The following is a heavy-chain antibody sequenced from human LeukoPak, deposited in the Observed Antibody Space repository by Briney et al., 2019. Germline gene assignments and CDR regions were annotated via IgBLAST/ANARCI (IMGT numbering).Heavy chain of an antibody. CDR1: GGSISSHY. V-gene: IGHV4-59*11. CDR3: ARAVAARPGFVDY. J-gene: IGHJ4*02. CDR2: IYYSGST. D-gene: IGHD6-6*01. Sequence: SETLSLTCTVSGGSISSHYWSWIRQPPGKGLEWIGYIYYSGSTNYNPSLKSRVTISVDTSKNQFSLKLSSVTAADTAVCYCARAVAARPGFVDYWGQGTLVTVSS.